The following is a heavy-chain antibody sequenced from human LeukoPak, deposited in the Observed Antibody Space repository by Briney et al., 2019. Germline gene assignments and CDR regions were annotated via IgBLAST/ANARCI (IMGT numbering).Heavy chain of an antibody. CDR1: GFTFSRYA. Sequence: GRSLRLSCAASGFTFSRYAMHWVRQAPGKGLEWVAVISYDGSNKYYADSVKGRFTISRDNSKNTLYLQMNSLRAEDTAVYYCARDQTYYYDSSGSPPIYYYYGMDVWGQGTTVTVSS. V-gene: IGHV3-30-3*01. CDR2: ISYDGSNK. D-gene: IGHD3-22*01. CDR3: ARDQTYYYDSSGSPPIYYYYGMDV. J-gene: IGHJ6*02.